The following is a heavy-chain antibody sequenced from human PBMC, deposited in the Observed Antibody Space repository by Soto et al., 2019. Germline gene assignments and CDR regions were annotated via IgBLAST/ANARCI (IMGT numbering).Heavy chain of an antibody. V-gene: IGHV1-69*02. CDR2: IIPILGIA. CDR1: GGTFSSYT. Sequence: QVQLVQSGAEVKKPGSSVKVSCKASGGTFSSYTISWVRQAPGQGLEWMGRIIPILGIANYAQKFQGRVTITADKSTSTAYMELSSLRSEDTAVYYCARIRKGLGELSSWGQGTLVTVSS. J-gene: IGHJ5*02. D-gene: IGHD3-16*02. CDR3: ARIRKGLGELSS.